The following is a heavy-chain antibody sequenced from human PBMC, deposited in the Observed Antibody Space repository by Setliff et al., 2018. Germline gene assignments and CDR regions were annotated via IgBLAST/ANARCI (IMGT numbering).Heavy chain of an antibody. J-gene: IGHJ4*02. V-gene: IGHV4-38-2*02. Sequence: PSETLSLTCTVSGYSISSGHYWGWIRQPPGKGLEWIGSISHSGSTYYNPSLRSRVTISLDTSKNQFSPKLTSVTAADTAVYYCASWGSGSYYPPHYWGQGTLVTVSS. CDR2: ISHSGST. D-gene: IGHD1-26*01. CDR1: GYSISSGHY. CDR3: ASWGSGSYYPPHY.